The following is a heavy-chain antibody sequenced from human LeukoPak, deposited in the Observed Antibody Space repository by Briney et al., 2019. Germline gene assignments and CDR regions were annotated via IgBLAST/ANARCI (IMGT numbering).Heavy chain of an antibody. J-gene: IGHJ4*02. CDR1: GFSFDDYG. Sequence: GGSLRLPCAASGFSFDDYGMSWVRQAPGQGLEWVSGINWNGGSTGYADSVKGRFTISRDNAKNSLYLQMSSLRAEDTDLYYCARGFLADLSMVWVDYWGQGTLVTVSS. V-gene: IGHV3-20*04. D-gene: IGHD3-10*01. CDR3: ARGFLADLSMVWVDY. CDR2: INWNGGST.